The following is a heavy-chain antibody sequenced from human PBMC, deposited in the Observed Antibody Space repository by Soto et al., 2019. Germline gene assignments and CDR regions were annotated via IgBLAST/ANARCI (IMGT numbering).Heavy chain of an antibody. V-gene: IGHV3-23*01. CDR1: GFTFSGYA. CDR2: ISGGGDAT. D-gene: IGHD3-10*01. J-gene: IGHJ2*01. Sequence: EVQLLDSGGGLVQPGGSLRLSCAASGFTFSGYALTWVRQAPGKGVEWVSAISGGGDATFYADSVKGRFTISRDKSKNTLYLQMNTLRAEDTAVYYCARKVSGSTGRPDLWYFALWGRGTLVTVSS. CDR3: ARKVSGSTGRPDLWYFAL.